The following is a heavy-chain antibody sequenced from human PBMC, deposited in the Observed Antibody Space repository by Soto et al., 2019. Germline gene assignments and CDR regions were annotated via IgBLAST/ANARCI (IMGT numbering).Heavy chain of an antibody. D-gene: IGHD5-12*01. J-gene: IGHJ1*01. V-gene: IGHV4-61*01. CDR2: IYSSGDT. CDR1: GGSISSGRYY. CDR3: ARDGDGYDH. Sequence: QVQLQESGPGLVKPSETLSLTCSVSGGSISSGRYYWTWIRQPPGKGLEWIGYIYSSGDTSYNPSLKSRVTISVDTSKNQFSLKLSSVTAADTAVYYCARDGDGYDHWGQGTLVTVSS.